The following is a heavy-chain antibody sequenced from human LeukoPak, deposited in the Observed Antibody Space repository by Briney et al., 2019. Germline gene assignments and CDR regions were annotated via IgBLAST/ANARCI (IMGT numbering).Heavy chain of an antibody. Sequence: ASVKVSCEASGYTFTSYYMHWVRQAPGQGLEWMGIINPSGGSTSYAQKFQGRVTMTTDTSTSTAYMELRSLRSDDTAVYYCARGLEPLNYYDSSGYVLRDNWFDPWGQGTLVTVSS. CDR3: ARGLEPLNYYDSSGYVLRDNWFDP. V-gene: IGHV1-46*01. J-gene: IGHJ5*02. CDR2: INPSGGST. CDR1: GYTFTSYY. D-gene: IGHD3-22*01.